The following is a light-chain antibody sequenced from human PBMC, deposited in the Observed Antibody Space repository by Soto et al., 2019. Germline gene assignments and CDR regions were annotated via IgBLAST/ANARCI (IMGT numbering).Light chain of an antibody. CDR1: SSNIGAGYD. CDR2: GNS. V-gene: IGLV1-40*01. CDR3: QSYDSSRSAYV. Sequence: QSVLTQPPSVSGAPGQRVTISCTGSSSNIGAGYDVHWYQQLPGTAPKLLIYGNSNRPSGVPDRFSGSKSGTSASLAITGIQAEDEADYYCQSYDSSRSAYVFGTGTKLTVL. J-gene: IGLJ1*01.